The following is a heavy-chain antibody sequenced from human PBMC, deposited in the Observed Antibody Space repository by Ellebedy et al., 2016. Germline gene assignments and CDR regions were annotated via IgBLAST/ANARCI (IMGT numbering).Heavy chain of an antibody. Sequence: SETLSLXCTVSGVSISNYYWSWIRQPPGKGLECIGYIYNNVTTTYNPSLKSRLTISMDTSNNQFSLRLSSVTAADTAIYYCARSHYWSGYSPYYLDHWGQGTLVSVSS. CDR3: ARSHYWSGYSPYYLDH. J-gene: IGHJ4*02. CDR1: GVSISNYY. CDR2: IYNNVTT. D-gene: IGHD3-3*02. V-gene: IGHV4-59*13.